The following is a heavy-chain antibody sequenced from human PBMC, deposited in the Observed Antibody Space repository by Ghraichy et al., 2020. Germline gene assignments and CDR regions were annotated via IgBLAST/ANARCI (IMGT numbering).Heavy chain of an antibody. V-gene: IGHV6-1*01. D-gene: IGHD2-15*01. CDR2: TYFRSKWFT. CDR1: GDTVSSNTAG. J-gene: IGHJ6*02. CDR3: ARETSRCAAGSCYFVVDV. Sequence: SQTLSLTCVISGDTVSSNTAGWTWVRQSPVRGLEWLGKTYFRSKWFTEYAVSVKSRITINPDTSKNQFSLQVDSVTPEDTALYFCARETSRCAAGSCYFVVDVWGQGSSVTVSS.